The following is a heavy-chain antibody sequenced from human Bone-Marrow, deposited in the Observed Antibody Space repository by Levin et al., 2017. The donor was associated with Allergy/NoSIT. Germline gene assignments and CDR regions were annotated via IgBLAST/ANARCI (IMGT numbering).Heavy chain of an antibody. Sequence: GESLKISCAASGFTFSSYAMSWVRQAPGKGLEWVSAISGSGGSTYYADSVKGRFTISRDNSKNTLYLQMNSLRAEDTAVYYCAKVQTYGDYCYYFDYWGQGTLVTVSS. J-gene: IGHJ4*02. CDR3: AKVQTYGDYCYYFDY. CDR2: ISGSGGST. D-gene: IGHD4-17*01. V-gene: IGHV3-23*01. CDR1: GFTFSSYA.